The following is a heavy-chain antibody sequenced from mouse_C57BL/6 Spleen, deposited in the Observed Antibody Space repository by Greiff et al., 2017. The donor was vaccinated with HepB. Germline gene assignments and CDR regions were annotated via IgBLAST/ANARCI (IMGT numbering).Heavy chain of an antibody. CDR1: GYSFTGYY. J-gene: IGHJ3*01. D-gene: IGHD2-3*01. Sequence: EVKLQESGPELVKPGASVKISCKASGYSFTGYYMNWVKQSPEKSLEWIGEINPSTGGTTYNQKFKAKATLTVDKSSSTAYMQLKSLTSEDSAVYYCARWGYDGYYEAYWGQGTLVTVSA. CDR3: ARWGYDGYYEAY. V-gene: IGHV1-42*01. CDR2: INPSTGGT.